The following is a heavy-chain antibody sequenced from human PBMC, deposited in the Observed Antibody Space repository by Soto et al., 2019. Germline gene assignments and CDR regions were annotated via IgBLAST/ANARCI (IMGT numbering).Heavy chain of an antibody. Sequence: KGLEWIGEINHSGSTHYNPSLKSRGIISVDTAKNQVSPKLSSVTAADTAVYYCVFFFQAEDGIRDVRSVSAFLLNRSSDL. J-gene: IGHJ2*01. D-gene: IGHD3-10*02. V-gene: IGHV4-34*01. CDR2: INHSGST. CDR3: VFFFQAEDGIRDVRSVSAFLLNRSSDL.